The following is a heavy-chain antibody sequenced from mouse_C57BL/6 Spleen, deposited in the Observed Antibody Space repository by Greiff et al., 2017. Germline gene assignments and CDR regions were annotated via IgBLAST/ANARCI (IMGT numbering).Heavy chain of an antibody. D-gene: IGHD2-2*01. CDR3: AMLGYDDQLAY. CDR2: IHPSDSDT. Sequence: VQLQQPGAELVKPGASVKVSCKASGYTFTSYWLHWVKQRPGQGLEWIGRIHPSDSDTNYNQKFTGKATLTVDKSSSTALMQLSSLTSEDSAVYYWAMLGYDDQLAYWGQGTLVTVSA. V-gene: IGHV1-74*01. CDR1: GYTFTSYW. J-gene: IGHJ3*01.